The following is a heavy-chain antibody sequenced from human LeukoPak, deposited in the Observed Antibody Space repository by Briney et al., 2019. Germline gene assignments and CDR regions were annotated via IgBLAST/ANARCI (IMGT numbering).Heavy chain of an antibody. CDR2: IYYNGDS. J-gene: IGHJ4*02. D-gene: IGHD3-16*02. CDR1: GGSISSRSYY. Sequence: NPSETLSLTCTVSGGSISSRSYYWGWIRQSPEKGLEWIGSIYYNGDSYYNPSLKSRVTIFVDTSKNQFPLKLSSVTAADTAVYYCARDLRMRTTFGGIIGDFWGQGTLVTVSS. V-gene: IGHV4-39*02. CDR3: ARDLRMRTTFGGIIGDF.